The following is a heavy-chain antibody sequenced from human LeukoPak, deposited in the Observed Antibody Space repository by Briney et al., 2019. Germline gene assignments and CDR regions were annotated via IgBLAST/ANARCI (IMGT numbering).Heavy chain of an antibody. Sequence: GGSLRLSCAASGFTFSSYEMNWVRQAPGKGLEWVSYISSSGSTRYYADSVKGRFTISRDNAKNSLYLQLNSLRVEDTAVYYCARGIGSSTWPLALWGQGTLVTVSS. V-gene: IGHV3-48*03. CDR1: GFTFSSYE. CDR2: ISSSGSTR. J-gene: IGHJ4*02. D-gene: IGHD6-13*01. CDR3: ARGIGSSTWPLAL.